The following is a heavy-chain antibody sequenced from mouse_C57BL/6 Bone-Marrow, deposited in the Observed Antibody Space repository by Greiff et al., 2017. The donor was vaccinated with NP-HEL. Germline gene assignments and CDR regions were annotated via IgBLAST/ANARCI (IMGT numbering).Heavy chain of an antibody. CDR1: GFTFTDYY. CDR3: ARYSYGSPYYFDY. V-gene: IGHV7-3*01. CDR2: IRNKANGYTT. J-gene: IGHJ2*01. Sequence: EVQLVESGGGLVEPGGSLSLSCAASGFTFTDYYMSWVRQPPGKALEWLGFIRNKANGYTTEYSASVKGRFTISRDNSQSILYLQMNALRAEDSATYYCARYSYGSPYYFDYWGQGTTLTVSS. D-gene: IGHD1-1*01.